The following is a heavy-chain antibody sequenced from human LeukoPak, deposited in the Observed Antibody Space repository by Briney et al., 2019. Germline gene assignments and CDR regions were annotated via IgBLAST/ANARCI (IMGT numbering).Heavy chain of an antibody. CDR3: ATHDYGGNGLDP. D-gene: IGHD4-23*01. CDR2: INPNSGGT. CDR1: GYMFTGYY. J-gene: IGHJ5*02. V-gene: IGHV1-2*02. Sequence: ASVKASCKASGYMFTGYYIHWLRRAPGQGLEWMGWINPNSGGTNYAQKFQGRVTMTRDTSISTAYMELSRLRSDDTAVYYCATHDYGGNGLDPWVQGTLVTVSS.